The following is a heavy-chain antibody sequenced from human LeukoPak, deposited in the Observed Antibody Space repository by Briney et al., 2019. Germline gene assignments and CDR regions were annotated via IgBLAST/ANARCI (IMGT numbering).Heavy chain of an antibody. J-gene: IGHJ6*03. CDR1: GYTFTGYY. D-gene: IGHD6-19*01. CDR3: ARDLSYSSGWSDYYYYYMDV. Sequence: GASVKVSCKASGYTFTGYYMHWVRQAPGQGLEWMGWINPNSGGTNYAQKFQGRVTMTRDTSISTAYMELSRLRSDDTAVYYCARDLSYSSGWSDYYYYYMDVWGKGTTVTVSS. CDR2: INPNSGGT. V-gene: IGHV1-2*02.